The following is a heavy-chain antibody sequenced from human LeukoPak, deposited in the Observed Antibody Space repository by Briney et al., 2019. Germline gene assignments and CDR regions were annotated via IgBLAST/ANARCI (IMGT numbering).Heavy chain of an antibody. CDR2: INPSGGIT. D-gene: IGHD1-26*01. CDR3: ARYSGSYHTYFDS. J-gene: IGHJ4*02. V-gene: IGHV1-46*01. Sequence: ASVKLSCKASGYTFSSYYIHWVRQAPGQGLERMGIINPSGGITTYAQKFEGRVTMTRDTSTSTVDMKLSRLRSEDTAVYYCARYSGSYHTYFDSWGQGTLVTVSS. CDR1: GYTFSSYY.